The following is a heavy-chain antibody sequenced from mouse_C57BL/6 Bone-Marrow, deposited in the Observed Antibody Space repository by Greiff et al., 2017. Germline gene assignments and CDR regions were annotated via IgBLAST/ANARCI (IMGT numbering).Heavy chain of an antibody. V-gene: IGHV1-39*01. J-gene: IGHJ2*01. D-gene: IGHD2-3*01. CDR3: ARWGWLPLDY. CDR1: GYSFTDYN. CDR2: INPNYGTT. Sequence: ESGYSFTDYNMNWVMQSNGKSLEWIGVINPNYGTTSYNQKFKGKATLTVDHSSSTAYMQLNSLTSESSAVYYCARWGWLPLDYWGQGTTLTVSS.